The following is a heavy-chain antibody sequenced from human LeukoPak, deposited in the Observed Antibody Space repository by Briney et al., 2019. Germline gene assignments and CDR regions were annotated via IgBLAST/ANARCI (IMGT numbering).Heavy chain of an antibody. D-gene: IGHD6-19*01. Sequence: GGSLRLSCAASGFTFSSYDMHWVRQATGKGLEWVSAIGTAGDTYYPGSVKGRFTISRENAKNSLYLQMNSLRAGDTAVYYCARGVVAGTLYFDYWGQGTLVTVSS. V-gene: IGHV3-13*01. CDR1: GFTFSSYD. J-gene: IGHJ4*02. CDR2: IGTAGDT. CDR3: ARGVVAGTLYFDY.